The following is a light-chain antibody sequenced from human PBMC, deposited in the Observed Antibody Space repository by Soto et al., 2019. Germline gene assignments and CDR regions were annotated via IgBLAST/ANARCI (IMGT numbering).Light chain of an antibody. V-gene: IGLV2-14*01. CDR2: EVS. CDR1: SSDIGNYDF. Sequence: QSALTQPASVSGSPGQSITISCTGTSSDIGNYDFVSWYQQVPGTAPKAMIYEVSSRPSGVSNRFSGSKSGNTASLTISGLQDEDEAYYYCSSYTTSTSFNLFGGGTKVTVL. J-gene: IGLJ2*01. CDR3: SSYTTSTSFNL.